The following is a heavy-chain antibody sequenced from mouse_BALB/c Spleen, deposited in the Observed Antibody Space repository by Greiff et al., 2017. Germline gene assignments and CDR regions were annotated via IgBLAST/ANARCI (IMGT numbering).Heavy chain of an antibody. Sequence: QVQLKESGPGLVAPSQSLSITCTVSGFSLTSYGVHWVRQPPGKGLEWLGVIWAGGSTNYNSALMSRLSISKDNSKSQVFLIMNSLQTDDTAMYYCARGTTVVAPHAMDYWGQGTSVTVSS. CDR3: ARGTTVVAPHAMDY. CDR2: IWAGGST. J-gene: IGHJ4*01. CDR1: GFSLTSYG. V-gene: IGHV2-9*02. D-gene: IGHD1-1*01.